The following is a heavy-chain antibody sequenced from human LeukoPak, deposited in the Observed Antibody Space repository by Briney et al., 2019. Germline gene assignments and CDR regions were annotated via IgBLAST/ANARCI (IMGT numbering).Heavy chain of an antibody. CDR2: INWNCGST. J-gene: IGHJ4*02. Sequence: GGSQRLSCAASGFTFDDYGMSWVRQAPGKGLEGVSGINWNCGSTGYAASVKGRLTISRDNAKNSLYLQMNSLRAEDTALYYCARVRNVVVTAMVDYWGQGTLVTVSS. D-gene: IGHD2-21*02. CDR1: GFTFDDYG. V-gene: IGHV3-20*04. CDR3: ARVRNVVVTAMVDY.